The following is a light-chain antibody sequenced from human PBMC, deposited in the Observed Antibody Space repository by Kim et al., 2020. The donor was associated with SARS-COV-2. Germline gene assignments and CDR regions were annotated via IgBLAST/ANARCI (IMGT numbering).Light chain of an antibody. V-gene: IGKV3-20*01. CDR2: GAS. J-gene: IGKJ5*01. Sequence: SPGERATLSCRASQTISSSYLSWYQQKPGQAPRLLIYGASSRATGIPDRFSGSGSGTDFSLTISRLEPEDFAVYYCQQYGSSLFTFGQGTRLEIK. CDR1: QTISSSY. CDR3: QQYGSSLFT.